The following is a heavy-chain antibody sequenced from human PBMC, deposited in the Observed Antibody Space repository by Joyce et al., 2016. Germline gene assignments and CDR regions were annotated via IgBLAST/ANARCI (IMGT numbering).Heavy chain of an antibody. D-gene: IGHD1-26*01. J-gene: IGHJ3*01. CDR2: IYWDDDE. CDR3: VHRGKWDLPHRDAFDV. Sequence: INLKESGPTLVKPTQTLTLTCTFSVLSFSTSREAVCWVRQPPRKALAWLALIYWDDDEQYSQSLENRLTISRDTSKDKVVHRMTSMDPVDTGTYFCVHRGKWDLPHRDAFDVWGHGTVVTVAS. V-gene: IGHV2-5*02. CDR1: VLSFSTSREA.